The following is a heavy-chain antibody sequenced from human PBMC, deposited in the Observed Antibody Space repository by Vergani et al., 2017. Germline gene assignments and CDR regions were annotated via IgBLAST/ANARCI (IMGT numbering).Heavy chain of an antibody. V-gene: IGHV1-69*11. CDR3: ARAHDYGDYDAFDI. CDR1: GGTFSSYA. CDR2: IIPILSTA. D-gene: IGHD4-17*01. Sequence: QVQLVQSGAEVKKPGSSVKVSCKASGGTFSSYAISWVRQAPGQGLEWMGRIIPILSTANYAQKFQGRVTITADESTSTAYMELSSLRSEDTAVYYCARAHDYGDYDAFDIWGQGQWSPSLQ. J-gene: IGHJ3*02.